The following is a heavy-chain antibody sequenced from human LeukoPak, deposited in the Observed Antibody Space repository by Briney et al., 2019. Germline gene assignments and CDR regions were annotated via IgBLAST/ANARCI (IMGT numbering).Heavy chain of an antibody. J-gene: IGHJ3*02. V-gene: IGHV3-48*04. CDR1: GFTFSSYS. CDR3: AKVQVDTAMVRWLAFDI. CDR2: ISSSSSTI. Sequence: SGGSLRLSCAASGFTFSSYSMNWVRQAPGKGLEWVSYISSSSSTIYYADSVKGRFTISRDNAKNSLYLQMNSLRAEDTALYYCAKVQVDTAMVRWLAFDIWGQGTMVTVSS. D-gene: IGHD5-18*01.